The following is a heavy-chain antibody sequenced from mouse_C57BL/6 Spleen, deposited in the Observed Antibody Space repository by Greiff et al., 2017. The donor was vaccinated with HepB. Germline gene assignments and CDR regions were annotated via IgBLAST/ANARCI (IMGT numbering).Heavy chain of an antibody. CDR3: ARCITTVVATDFDV. V-gene: IGHV1-18*01. D-gene: IGHD1-1*01. J-gene: IGHJ1*03. CDR2: INPNNGGT. Sequence: VQLQQSGPELVKPGASVKIPCKASGYTFTDYNMDWVKQSHGKSLEWIGDINPNNGGTIYNQKFKGKATLTVDKSSSTAYMELRSLTSEDTAVYYCARCITTVVATDFDVWGTGTTVTVSS. CDR1: GYTFTDYN.